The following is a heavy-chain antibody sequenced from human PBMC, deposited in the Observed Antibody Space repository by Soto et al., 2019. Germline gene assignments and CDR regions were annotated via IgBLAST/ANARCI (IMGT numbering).Heavy chain of an antibody. Sequence: QVQLQESGPGLVKPSQTLSLTCTVSGGSISSGDYYWSWIRQPPGKGLEWIGYIYYSGSTYYNPSLKSRVTISVDTSKNQFSLKLSSVTAADTAVYYCARQSYTYYYGSGSYQGDGMDVWGQGTTVTVSS. D-gene: IGHD3-10*01. J-gene: IGHJ6*02. CDR3: ARQSYTYYYGSGSYQGDGMDV. CDR1: GGSISSGDYY. CDR2: IYYSGST. V-gene: IGHV4-30-4*01.